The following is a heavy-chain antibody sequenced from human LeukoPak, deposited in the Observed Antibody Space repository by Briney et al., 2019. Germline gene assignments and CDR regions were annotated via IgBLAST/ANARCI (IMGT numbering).Heavy chain of an antibody. CDR3: ARVPSASGWYSNLFYYFDY. CDR1: SGSISNYY. J-gene: IGHJ4*02. V-gene: IGHV4-4*07. D-gene: IGHD6-19*01. CDR2: VSPSGST. Sequence: MPSETLSLTCTVSSGSISNYYWNWIRQPPRKALELIGCVSPSGSTNYNPSPKSRVTMSVDTSQNQFSLKLSSVTAADTAVYYCARVPSASGWYSNLFYYFDYWGQGTLVTVSS.